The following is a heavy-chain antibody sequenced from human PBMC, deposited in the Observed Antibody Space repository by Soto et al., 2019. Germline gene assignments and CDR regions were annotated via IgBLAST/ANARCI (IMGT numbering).Heavy chain of an antibody. D-gene: IGHD5-18*01. Sequence: QVHLVQSGAEVKKPGASVKVSCKASGYTFTNYYIHWVRQAPGQGLEWLGIIRPSGGRTEYAQRFQGRVNMTRDTSTSTGYMELTSLTSEDTAVYYCAREPNESYYFDYWGQGTLVTVSS. CDR1: GYTFTNYY. V-gene: IGHV1-46*01. CDR3: AREPNESYYFDY. J-gene: IGHJ4*02. CDR2: IRPSGGRT.